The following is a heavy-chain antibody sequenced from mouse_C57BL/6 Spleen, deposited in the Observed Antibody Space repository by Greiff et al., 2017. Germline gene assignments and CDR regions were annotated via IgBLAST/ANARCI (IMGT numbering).Heavy chain of an antibody. CDR2: INPSNGGT. D-gene: IGHD1-1*01. V-gene: IGHV1-53*01. J-gene: IGHJ2*01. CDR3: ARYYYGSSPFAY. Sequence: VQLQQPGTELVKPGASVKLSCKASGYTFTSYWMHWVKQRPGKGLEWIGNINPSNGGTNYNEKFKSKATLTVDKSSSTAYMQISSLPSEDSAVYYCARYYYGSSPFAYWGQGTTLTVSA. CDR1: GYTFTSYW.